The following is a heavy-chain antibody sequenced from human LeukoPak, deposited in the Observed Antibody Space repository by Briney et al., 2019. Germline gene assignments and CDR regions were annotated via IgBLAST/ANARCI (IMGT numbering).Heavy chain of an antibody. J-gene: IGHJ4*02. CDR2: ISWNSGSI. CDR1: GFTFDDYA. D-gene: IGHD1-26*01. V-gene: IGHV3-9*01. Sequence: GGSLRLSCAASGFTFDDYAMHWVRLAPGKGLEWVSGISWNSGSIGYADSVKGRFTISRDNAKNSLYLQMNSLRAEDTAVYYCAKDQVGAPLFGYWGQGTLVTVSS. CDR3: AKDQVGAPLFGY.